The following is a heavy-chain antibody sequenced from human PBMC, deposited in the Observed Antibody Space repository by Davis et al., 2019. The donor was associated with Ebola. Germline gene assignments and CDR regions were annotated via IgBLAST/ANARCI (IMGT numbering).Heavy chain of an antibody. Sequence: MPSETLSLTCTVSGGSVSSGSYYWSWIRQPPGKGLEWIGYIYYSGSTNYNPSLKSRVTISVDTSKNQFSVELTSVTAADTAVYYCARQNRWPSVYFDSWGQGTLVTVSS. CDR3: ARQNRWPSVYFDS. V-gene: IGHV4-61*01. CDR1: GGSVSSGSYY. CDR2: IYYSGST. D-gene: IGHD5-24*01. J-gene: IGHJ4*02.